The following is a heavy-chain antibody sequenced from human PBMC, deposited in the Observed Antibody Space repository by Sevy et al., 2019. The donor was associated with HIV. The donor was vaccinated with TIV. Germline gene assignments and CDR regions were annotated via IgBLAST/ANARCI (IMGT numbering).Heavy chain of an antibody. D-gene: IGHD2-15*01. CDR2: ISSSSNYI. J-gene: IGHJ4*02. CDR1: GFTFSKYP. CDR3: VRDGGCSSSSCLLYFDY. Sequence: GGSLILSCVVSGFTFSKYPMNWVRQAPGKGLEWVSSISSSSNYIYYGDSVKGRFTSSRDNAKNSLYLQMNSLRADDTAVYYCVRDGGCSSSSCLLYFDYWGQGILVTVSS. V-gene: IGHV3-21*01.